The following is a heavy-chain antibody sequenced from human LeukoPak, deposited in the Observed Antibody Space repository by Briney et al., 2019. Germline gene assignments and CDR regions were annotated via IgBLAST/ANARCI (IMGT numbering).Heavy chain of an antibody. V-gene: IGHV4-39*01. Sequence: SETLSLTCTVSGGSISSSSYYWGWIRQPPGKGLEWIGSIFYSGSTYYNPSLESRVTISVDTSKNQFSLKLSSVTAADTAVYYCARHQYSTPEFVYWGQGTLVTVSS. J-gene: IGHJ4*02. CDR3: ARHQYSTPEFVY. D-gene: IGHD2-15*01. CDR2: IFYSGST. CDR1: GGSISSSSYY.